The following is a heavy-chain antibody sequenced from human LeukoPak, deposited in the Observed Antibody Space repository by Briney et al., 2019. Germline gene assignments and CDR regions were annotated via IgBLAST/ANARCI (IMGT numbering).Heavy chain of an antibody. V-gene: IGHV4-30-2*02. Sequence: SQTLSLTCTVSGGSISSGGYYWSWIRQPPGKGLEWIGYIYHSGSTYYNPSLKSRVTISVDRSKNQFSLKLSSVTAADTAVYYCAVGGSSTRTDYWGQGTLVTVSS. D-gene: IGHD6-13*01. CDR3: AVGGSSTRTDY. CDR2: IYHSGST. J-gene: IGHJ4*02. CDR1: GGSISSGGYY.